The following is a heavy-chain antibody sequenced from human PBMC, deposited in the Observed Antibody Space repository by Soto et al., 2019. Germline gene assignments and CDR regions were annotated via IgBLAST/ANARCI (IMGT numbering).Heavy chain of an antibody. CDR1: GGTFNNYA. CDR3: ARWGGLSCSGAVCFKKPFDY. J-gene: IGHJ4*02. Sequence: QVQLVQSGAEVKRPESSMKVSCKPSGGTFNNYAINWVRQAPGQGLEWMGAIIPISGTTKYAQKFQGRVTITADKSTSTVYMDLSSLRSEDTAVYYCARWGGLSCSGAVCFKKPFDYWGQGILVTVSS. D-gene: IGHD2-8*02. CDR2: IIPISGTT. V-gene: IGHV1-69*06.